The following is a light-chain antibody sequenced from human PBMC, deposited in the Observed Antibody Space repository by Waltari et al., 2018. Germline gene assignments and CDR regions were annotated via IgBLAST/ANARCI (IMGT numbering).Light chain of an antibody. J-gene: IGKJ2*01. V-gene: IGKV1-39*01. Sequence: DIQMTQVLSSLSASVGGRVPITCRTSQTINNYLNWYQHKPGKAPELLIYAASTLQSGVPSRFSGGGSGADFTLTISSLQPEDSATYYCQQGDSAPFTFGQGTKLEIK. CDR1: QTINNY. CDR2: AAS. CDR3: QQGDSAPFT.